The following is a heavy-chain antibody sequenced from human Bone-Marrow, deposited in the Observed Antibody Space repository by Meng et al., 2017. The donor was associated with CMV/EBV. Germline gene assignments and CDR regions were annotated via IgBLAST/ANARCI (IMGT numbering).Heavy chain of an antibody. CDR3: ARENSENWFDP. Sequence: GSLRLSCTVSGGSISSYYWSWIRQPPGKGLEWIGYIYYSGSTNYNPSLKSRVTISVDTSKNQFSLKLSSVTAADTAVYYCARENSENWFDPWGQGTLVTVS. CDR2: IYYSGST. CDR1: GGSISSYY. D-gene: IGHD4-23*01. V-gene: IGHV4-59*01. J-gene: IGHJ5*02.